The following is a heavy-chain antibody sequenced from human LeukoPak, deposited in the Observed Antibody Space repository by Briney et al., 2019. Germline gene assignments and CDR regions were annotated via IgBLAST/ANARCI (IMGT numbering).Heavy chain of an antibody. V-gene: IGHV4-59*01. J-gene: IGHJ4*02. Sequence: SETLSLTCTVSGGSISSYYWSWIRQPPGKRLEWVGYIYYSGNTNYNPSLKSRVTISVDTSKNQFSLKLSSVTAADTAVHYCTRHRFVGTYFDYWGQGTLVTVSS. CDR3: TRHRFVGTYFDY. CDR1: GGSISSYY. D-gene: IGHD2-15*01. CDR2: IYYSGNT.